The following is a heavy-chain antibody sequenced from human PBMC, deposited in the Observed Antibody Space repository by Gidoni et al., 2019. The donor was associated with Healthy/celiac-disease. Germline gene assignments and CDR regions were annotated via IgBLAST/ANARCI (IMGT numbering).Heavy chain of an antibody. CDR2: INHSRST. CDR1: GGSFSGYY. Sequence: QVQLQQWGAGLLKPSETLSLTCAVYGGSFSGYYWSWIRQPPGKGLEWIGEINHSRSTNYHPSLKSRVTISVDTSKNQFSLKLSSVTAADTAVYYCAILGLFDYWGQGTLVTVSS. CDR3: AILGLFDY. J-gene: IGHJ4*02. V-gene: IGHV4-34*01.